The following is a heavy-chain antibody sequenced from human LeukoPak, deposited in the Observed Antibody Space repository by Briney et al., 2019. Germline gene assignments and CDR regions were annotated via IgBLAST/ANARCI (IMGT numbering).Heavy chain of an antibody. CDR3: ARAGSSGYHY. CDR2: IRYDGSNK. J-gene: IGHJ4*02. Sequence: PGGSLRLSCAASGFTFSSYGMHWVRQAPRKGLEWVAFIRYDGSNKYYADSVKGRFTISRDNSKNTLYLQMNSLRAEDTAVYYCARAGSSGYHYWGQGTLVTVSS. CDR1: GFTFSSYG. D-gene: IGHD6-19*01. V-gene: IGHV3-30*02.